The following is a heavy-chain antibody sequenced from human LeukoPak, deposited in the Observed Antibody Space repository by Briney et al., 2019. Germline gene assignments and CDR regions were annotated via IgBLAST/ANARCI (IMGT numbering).Heavy chain of an antibody. CDR2: IYYSGST. CDR3: ARVPHCSSNSCQVWFDP. V-gene: IGHV4-59*01. Sequence: SETLSLTCTFSGGSIRDDYWSWIRQPPGKGLEWIGNIYYSGSTKYNPSLKSRVTISIDTSRNQFSLKLTSVTAADTAVYYCARVPHCSSNSCQVWFDPWGQGTLVTVSS. CDR1: GGSIRDDY. D-gene: IGHD2-2*01. J-gene: IGHJ5*02.